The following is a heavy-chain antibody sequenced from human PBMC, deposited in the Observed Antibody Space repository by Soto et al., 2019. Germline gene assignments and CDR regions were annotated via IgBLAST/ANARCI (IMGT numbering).Heavy chain of an antibody. Sequence: EVQLVESGGGLVRPGGSLRLSCAASGFALSNYWMTWVRQAPGKGLEWVASIKHDRSEIYYVDSVKGRFTISRDDAKNSVSLEMDSLSAEDTAVYYCATYSGYVLPMDAWGKGTMVTVSS. CDR3: ATYSGYVLPMDA. V-gene: IGHV3-7*01. D-gene: IGHD5-12*01. CDR2: IKHDRSEI. CDR1: GFALSNYW. J-gene: IGHJ6*03.